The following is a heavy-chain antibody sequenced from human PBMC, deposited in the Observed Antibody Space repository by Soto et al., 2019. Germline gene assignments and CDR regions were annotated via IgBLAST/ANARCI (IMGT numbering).Heavy chain of an antibody. CDR2: IKQDGSEK. CDR3: ARRGMYYLPYFDY. J-gene: IGHJ4*02. V-gene: IGHV3-7*01. Sequence: GGSLRLSCAASGFTCSSYWMSWDRQAPGKGLEWVANIKQDGSEKYYVDSVKGRFTISRDNAKNSLYLQMNSLRAEDTAVYYCARRGMYYLPYFDYWGQGTLVPVSS. D-gene: IGHD3-10*01. CDR1: GFTCSSYW.